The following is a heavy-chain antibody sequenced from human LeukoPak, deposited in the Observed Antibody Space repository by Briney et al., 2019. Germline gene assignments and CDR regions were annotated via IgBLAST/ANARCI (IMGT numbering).Heavy chain of an antibody. CDR2: MNPNSGNT. CDR3: VGVPVVTATFDY. D-gene: IGHD2-21*02. V-gene: IGHV1-8*01. J-gene: IGHJ4*02. CDR1: GYTFASYD. Sequence: ASVKVSCKASGYTFASYDINWVRQATGQGLEWMGWMNPNSGNTGYAQKFQGRVTMTRNTSISTAYMELSSLRPEDTAVYYCVGVPVVTATFDYWGQGTLVTVSS.